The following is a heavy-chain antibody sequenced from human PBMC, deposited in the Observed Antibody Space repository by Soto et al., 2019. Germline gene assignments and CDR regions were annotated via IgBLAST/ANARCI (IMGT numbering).Heavy chain of an antibody. CDR3: ARGLPYDSSGYFFDY. CDR2: VSYHGTNK. V-gene: IGHV3-30*03. D-gene: IGHD3-22*01. J-gene: IGHJ4*02. CDR1: GFTFSSYG. Sequence: GGSLRLSCAASGFTFSSYGMHWVRQAPGKGLEWVALVSYHGTNKYYGDSVNGRFTISRDNSKNTLYLQMNSLRAEDTAVYYCARGLPYDSSGYFFDYWGQGXLVTVYS.